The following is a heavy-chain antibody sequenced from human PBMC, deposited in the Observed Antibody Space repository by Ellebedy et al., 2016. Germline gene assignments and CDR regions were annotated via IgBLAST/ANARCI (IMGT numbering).Heavy chain of an antibody. Sequence: GESLKISCLVSGFTFTSYSMKWVRQTPGKGLEWVSYISPSSGSTIYYADSVKGRFTISRDNAKNSVYLQMNSLRDEDTAVYYCTRGGLDNSFDVWGQGTMVTVS. V-gene: IGHV3-48*02. CDR3: TRGGLDNSFDV. CDR1: GFTFTSYS. D-gene: IGHD3-16*01. CDR2: ISPSSGSTI. J-gene: IGHJ3*01.